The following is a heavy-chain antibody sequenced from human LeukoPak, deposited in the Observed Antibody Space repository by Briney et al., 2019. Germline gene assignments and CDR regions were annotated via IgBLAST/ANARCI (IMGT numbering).Heavy chain of an antibody. CDR2: ISVYNGNT. D-gene: IGHD2-2*01. J-gene: IGHJ6*02. Sequence: ASVKVSCKASGYIFTSYGISWVRQAPGQGLEWMGWISVYNGNTNYAQKLQGRVTMTTDTSTGTAYMELRSLRSDDTAVYYCARIDIVVVPAAAYGMDVWGQGTTVTVSS. V-gene: IGHV1-18*01. CDR3: ARIDIVVVPAAAYGMDV. CDR1: GYIFTSYG.